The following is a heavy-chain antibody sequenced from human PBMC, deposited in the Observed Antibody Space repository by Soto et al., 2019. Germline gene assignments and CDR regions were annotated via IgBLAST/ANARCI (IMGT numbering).Heavy chain of an antibody. V-gene: IGHV3-21*01. CDR3: ARIRGYQLLETYYYYGMDV. D-gene: IGHD2-2*01. J-gene: IGHJ6*02. CDR1: GFTFSSYS. Sequence: GGSLRLSCAASGFTFSSYSMNWVRQAPGKGLEWVSSISSSSSYIYYADSVKGRFTISRDNTKNSLYLQMNSLRAEDTAVYYCARIRGYQLLETYYYYGMDVWGQGTTVTVSS. CDR2: ISSSSSYI.